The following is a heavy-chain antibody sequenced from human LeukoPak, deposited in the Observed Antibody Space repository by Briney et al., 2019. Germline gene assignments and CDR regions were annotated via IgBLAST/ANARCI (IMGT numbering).Heavy chain of an antibody. CDR3: ARDKDTAMVLFDY. CDR1: GLTFSSYW. V-gene: IGHV3-74*01. Sequence: PGGSLRLSCAASGLTFSSYWMHWVRQAPGKGLVWVSRINSDGSSTRYADSVKGRFTISRDNAKNTLYLQMNSLRAEDTAVYYCARDKDTAMVLFDYWGQGTLVTVSS. J-gene: IGHJ4*02. D-gene: IGHD5-18*01. CDR2: INSDGSST.